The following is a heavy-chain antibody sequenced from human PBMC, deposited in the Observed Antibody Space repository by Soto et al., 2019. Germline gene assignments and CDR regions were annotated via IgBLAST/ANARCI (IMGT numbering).Heavy chain of an antibody. J-gene: IGHJ4*02. CDR3: ARQRGYCIITSFYEGSSFDY. Sequence: VQLVPSGAEVKKPGESLKISCKGSGYSFTSYWIGWVRQMPGKGLEWMGIIYPGDSDTRYSPSSQGQVTISAAKSISTAFLQWRSLKASDTAMYYSARQRGYCIITSFYEGSSFDYWCQGTLVTVSS. V-gene: IGHV5-51*01. CDR2: IYPGDSDT. CDR1: GYSFTSYW. D-gene: IGHD2-2*01.